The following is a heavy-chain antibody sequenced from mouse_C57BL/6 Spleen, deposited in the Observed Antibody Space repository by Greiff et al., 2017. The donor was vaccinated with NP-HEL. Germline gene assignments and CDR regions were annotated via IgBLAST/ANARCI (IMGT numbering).Heavy chain of an antibody. Sequence: QVQLQQPGAELVMPGASVKLSCKASGYTFTSYWMHWVKQRPGQGLEWIGEIDPSDSYTNYNQKFKGKSTLTVDKSSSTAYMQLSSLTSEDSAVYYCARESVYDGYHWYCDVWGTGTTVTV. CDR2: IDPSDSYT. CDR3: ARESVYDGYHWYCDV. CDR1: GYTFTSYW. D-gene: IGHD2-3*01. V-gene: IGHV1-69*01. J-gene: IGHJ1*03.